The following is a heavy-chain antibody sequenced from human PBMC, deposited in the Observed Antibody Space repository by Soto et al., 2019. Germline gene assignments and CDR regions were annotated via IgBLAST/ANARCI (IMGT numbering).Heavy chain of an antibody. J-gene: IGHJ5*02. CDR1: GFTFSSYA. V-gene: IGHV3-23*01. Sequence: GESLKISCAASGFTFSSYAMSWVRQAPGKGLEWVSAISGSGGSTYYADSVKGRFTISRDNSKNTLYLQMNSLRAEDTAVYYCAKTLTIAAAGNNWFDPCGQGTLVTVSS. D-gene: IGHD6-13*01. CDR2: ISGSGGST. CDR3: AKTLTIAAAGNNWFDP.